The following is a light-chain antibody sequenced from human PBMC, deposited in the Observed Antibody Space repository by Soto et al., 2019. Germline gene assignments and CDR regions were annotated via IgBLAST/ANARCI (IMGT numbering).Light chain of an antibody. CDR1: SSNIGSNF. CDR2: DNN. J-gene: IGLJ1*01. CDR3: GTWDTSLSANV. V-gene: IGLV1-51*01. Sequence: QSVLTQPPSVSAAPGQKVTISCSGSSSNIGSNFVSWYQQLPGTAPKLLIYDNNKRPSGIPDRFSGSKSGTSATLGITGLQTGDEDDYYCGTWDTSLSANVFGTGTKVTVL.